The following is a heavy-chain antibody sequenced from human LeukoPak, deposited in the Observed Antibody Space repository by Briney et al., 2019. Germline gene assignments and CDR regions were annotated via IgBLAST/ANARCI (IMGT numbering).Heavy chain of an antibody. Sequence: GWSLTLSCLVSRSTYSGFEMNWVRQAPGKGLEGVSYISSSGSGSTIFYADCVKGRFTIYRDNAKHSLYLQMNSLRAEDTSGYYCARVLGFFDYWGQRTLVTV. CDR1: RSTYSGFE. V-gene: IGHV3-48*03. J-gene: IGHJ4*02. CDR2: ISSSGSGSTI. CDR3: ARVLGFFDY. D-gene: IGHD7-27*01.